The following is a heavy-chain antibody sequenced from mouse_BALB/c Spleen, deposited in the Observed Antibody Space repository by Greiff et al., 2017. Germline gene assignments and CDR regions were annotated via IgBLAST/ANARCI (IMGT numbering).Heavy chain of an antibody. V-gene: IGHV2-9*02. CDR3: ARDRDYHVYAMDY. D-gene: IGHD5-5*01. CDR2: IWAGGST. Sequence: VQVVESGPGLVAPSQSLSITCTVSGFSLTSYGVHWVRQPPGKGLEWLGVIWAGGSTNYNSALMSRLSISKDNSKSQVFLKMNSLQTDDTAMYYCARDRDYHVYAMDYWGQGTSVTVSS. J-gene: IGHJ4*01. CDR1: GFSLTSYG.